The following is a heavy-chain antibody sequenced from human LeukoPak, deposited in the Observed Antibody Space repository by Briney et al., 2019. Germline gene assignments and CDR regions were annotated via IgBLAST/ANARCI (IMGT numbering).Heavy chain of an antibody. CDR1: GGSISSSSYY. CDR2: IYYSGST. CDR3: ARGGSDYYDSSGFVY. D-gene: IGHD3-22*01. V-gene: IGHV4-39*07. Sequence: SETLSLTCTVPGGSISSSSYYSGWIRQPPGKGLEWIVCIYYSGSTYYNPSLKSRVTISVDKSKNQFSLKLSSVTAADTAVYYCARGGSDYYDSSGFVYWGQGTLVTVSS. J-gene: IGHJ4*02.